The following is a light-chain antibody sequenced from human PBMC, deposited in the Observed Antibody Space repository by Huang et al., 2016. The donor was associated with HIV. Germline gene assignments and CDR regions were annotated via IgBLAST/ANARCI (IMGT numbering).Light chain of an antibody. CDR3: QQYHNWPYT. CDR1: QSVATN. V-gene: IGKV3-15*01. CDR2: GAS. Sequence: EIIMTQSPATLSLSPGEGASLSCRANQSVATNLAWYLHRPGQSPRILLFGASTRASGLPGRFSGSGSGTQFTLTVSGLQSEDFAGYYCQQYHNWPYTFGQGTKLEI. J-gene: IGKJ2*01.